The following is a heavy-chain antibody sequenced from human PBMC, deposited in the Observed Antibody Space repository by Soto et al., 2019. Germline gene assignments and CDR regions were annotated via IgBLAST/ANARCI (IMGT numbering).Heavy chain of an antibody. V-gene: IGHV3-23*01. CDR3: ARRSVYALVVTLMDV. D-gene: IGHD2-8*01. CDR1: GFTFSSYA. J-gene: IGHJ6*03. CDR2: ISGSGGST. Sequence: EVQLLESGGGLVQPGGSLRLSCAASGFTFSSYAMSWVRQAPGKGLEWVSAISGSGGSTYYADSVKGRFTISRDNSKNTLYLQMNSLRAEDTAVYYCARRSVYALVVTLMDVWGKGTTVTVSS.